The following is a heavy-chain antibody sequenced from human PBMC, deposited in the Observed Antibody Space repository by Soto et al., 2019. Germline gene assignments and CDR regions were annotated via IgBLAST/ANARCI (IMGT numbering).Heavy chain of an antibody. Sequence: LRLSCAASGFTFSSYAMSWVRQAPGKGLEWVSAISGSGGSTYYADSVKGRFTISRDNSKNTLYLQMNSLRAEDTAVYYCAKRAHDFWSGYPNWFDPWGQGTLVTVSS. J-gene: IGHJ5*02. CDR3: AKRAHDFWSGYPNWFDP. V-gene: IGHV3-23*01. D-gene: IGHD3-3*01. CDR1: GFTFSSYA. CDR2: ISGSGGST.